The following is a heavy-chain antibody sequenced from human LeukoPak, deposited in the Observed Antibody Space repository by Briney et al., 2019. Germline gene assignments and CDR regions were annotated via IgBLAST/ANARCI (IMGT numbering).Heavy chain of an antibody. CDR2: ISYDGSNK. Sequence: QTGGSLRLSCAASGFTFSSYAMHWVRRAPGKGLEWVAVISYDGSNKYYADSVKGRFTISRDNSKNTLYLQMSSLRAEDTAVYYCARENPCFDYWGQGTLVTVSS. V-gene: IGHV3-30-3*01. J-gene: IGHJ4*02. CDR1: GFTFSSYA. CDR3: ARENPCFDY.